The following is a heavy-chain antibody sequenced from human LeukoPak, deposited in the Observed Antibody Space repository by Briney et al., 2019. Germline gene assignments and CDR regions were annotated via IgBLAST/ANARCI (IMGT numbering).Heavy chain of an antibody. CDR2: IYPGDSDT. CDR3: ARRGSYGDSYNWFDP. D-gene: IGHD4-17*01. CDR1: GYSFTDYW. Sequence: GESLKISCKASGYSFTDYWIGWVRQMPGKGLEWMGIIYPGDSDTRYSPSFQGQVTISADKSISTAYLQWSSLKASDTAMYYCARRGSYGDSYNWFDPWGQGTLVTVSS. V-gene: IGHV5-51*01. J-gene: IGHJ5*02.